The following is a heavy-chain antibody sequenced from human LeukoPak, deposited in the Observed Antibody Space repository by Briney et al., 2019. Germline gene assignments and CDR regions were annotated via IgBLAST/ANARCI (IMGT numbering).Heavy chain of an antibody. Sequence: PSETLSLTCSVSDDSITMYYWTWIRQPPGKGLEWIGYVDHTGSTNFNPSLNGRVNISRDTSKNLFSLRLRSVTAADTAVYFCARGRVSSSTWYSTYYYYFYLDVWGKGTTVTVSS. CDR2: VDHTGST. CDR3: ARGRVSSSTWYSTYYYYFYLDV. J-gene: IGHJ6*03. V-gene: IGHV4-59*01. CDR1: DDSITMYY. D-gene: IGHD4-11*01.